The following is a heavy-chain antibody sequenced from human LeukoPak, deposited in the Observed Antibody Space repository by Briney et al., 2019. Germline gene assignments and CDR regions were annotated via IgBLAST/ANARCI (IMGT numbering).Heavy chain of an antibody. D-gene: IGHD2-2*01. CDR2: INPSGGST. CDR1: GYTFTSYY. J-gene: IGHJ6*02. V-gene: IGHV1-46*01. Sequence: ASVKVSCKASGYTFTSYYMHWVRQAPGQGLEWMGIINPSGGSTSYAQKFRGRVTMTRDTSTSTVYMEPSSLRSEDTAVYYCARRAESSPSWGRLGMDVWGQGTTVTVSS. CDR3: ARRAESSPSWGRLGMDV.